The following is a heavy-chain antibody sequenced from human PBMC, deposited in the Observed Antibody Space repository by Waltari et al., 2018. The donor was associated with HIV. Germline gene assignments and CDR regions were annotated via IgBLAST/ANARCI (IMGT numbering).Heavy chain of an antibody. V-gene: IGHV4-39*01. CDR2: IYYSGST. CDR3: ARHALRVGAAYWNFDL. CDR1: GVSIGNRNYS. Sequence: HLQLQESGPGLVKPSEPPSLTCTVSGVSIGNRNYSSHWIRQTPGKGLEWIGSIYYSGSTYYNPSLKSRVTISVDTSKNQFSLKLSTVTTADTAVFYCARHALRVGAAYWNFDLWGRGTLVTVSS. D-gene: IGHD1-26*01. J-gene: IGHJ2*01.